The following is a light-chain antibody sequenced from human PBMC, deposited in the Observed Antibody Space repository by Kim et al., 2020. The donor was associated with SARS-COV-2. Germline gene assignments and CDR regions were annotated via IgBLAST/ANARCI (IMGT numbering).Light chain of an antibody. CDR1: TSDIGGYNH. Sequence: QSALTQPASVSVSLGQSVTISCTETTSDIGGYNHVSWYQQYPGKVPKLMVYDVDKRPSWVSYRFSASKSGNTASLTISGLQAEDEATYYSNSYRTGNTLVFGGGTQLTVL. CDR2: DVD. V-gene: IGLV2-14*03. CDR3: NSYRTGNTLV. J-gene: IGLJ3*02.